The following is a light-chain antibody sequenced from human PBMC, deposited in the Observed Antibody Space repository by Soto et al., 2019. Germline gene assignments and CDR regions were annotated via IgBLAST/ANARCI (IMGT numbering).Light chain of an antibody. CDR1: QSVGVH. CDR2: GSS. J-gene: IGKJ2*01. Sequence: EKVMTQSPATLSVSPGERATLSCRASQSVGVHLAWYQQKPGQSPRLLIYGSSIRATGIPARFSGSGSGTEFSLTISSLQSGDSAVYYCQQYNDWPLTFGQGTNLEIK. CDR3: QQYNDWPLT. V-gene: IGKV3-15*01.